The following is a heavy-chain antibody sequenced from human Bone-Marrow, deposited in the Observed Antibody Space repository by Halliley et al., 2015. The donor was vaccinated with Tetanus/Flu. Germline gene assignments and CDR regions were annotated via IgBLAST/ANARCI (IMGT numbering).Heavy chain of an antibody. CDR1: GFSVRTNY. CDR2: INTEGAT. Sequence: SLRLSCEASGFSVRTNYMNWVRQAPGKGLEWVSFINTEGATHYTDSVKGRFTISRDNSKNTLHLEMNSLRAEDTAVYYCARGHEYGASGFDFWGQGTLVIVS. J-gene: IGHJ4*02. CDR3: ARGHEYGASGFDF. D-gene: IGHD2-8*01. V-gene: IGHV3-53*01.